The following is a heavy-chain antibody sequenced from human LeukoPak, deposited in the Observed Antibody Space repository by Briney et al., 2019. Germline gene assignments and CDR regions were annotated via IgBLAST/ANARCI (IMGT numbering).Heavy chain of an antibody. CDR3: ARGRWGLLLRRGAFDI. D-gene: IGHD2-21*02. Sequence: PSQTLSLTCTVSGGSLSSGGYYWSWIRQHPGKGLEWIGYIYYSGSTYYNPSLKSRVTISVDTSENQFSLKLSSVTAADTAVYYCARGRWGLLLRRGAFDIWGQGTMVTVSS. CDR1: GGSLSSGGYY. CDR2: IYYSGST. J-gene: IGHJ3*02. V-gene: IGHV4-31*03.